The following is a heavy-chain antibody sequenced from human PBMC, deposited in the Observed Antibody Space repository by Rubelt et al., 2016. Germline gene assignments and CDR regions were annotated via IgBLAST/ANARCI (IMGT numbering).Heavy chain of an antibody. J-gene: IGHJ4*02. Sequence: QLQLQESGPGLVKLSETLSLTCTVSGGSISSSSYYWGWIRQPPGKGLEWFGSIYYSGGTYYSPSLKSRVTISVDTSKNQFSLKRSSVTAADTAVYYCARGRFLEWLPPDYWGQGTLVTVSS. CDR3: ARGRFLEWLPPDY. V-gene: IGHV4-39*01. D-gene: IGHD3-3*01. CDR1: GGSISSSSYY. CDR2: IYYSGGT.